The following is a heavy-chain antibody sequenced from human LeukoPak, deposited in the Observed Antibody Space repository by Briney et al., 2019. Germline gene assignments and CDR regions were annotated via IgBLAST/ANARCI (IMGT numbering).Heavy chain of an antibody. Sequence: GGSLRLSCAASGFTFDDYAMHWVRQAPGKGLEWVSLISWNGGGTYYADSVKGRFTISRDNSKNSLYLQMNSLGVEDTALYFCAKGMAIVGTSAALDYWGQGTLVTVSS. CDR3: AKGMAIVGTSAALDY. CDR1: GFTFDDYA. CDR2: ISWNGGGT. V-gene: IGHV3-43D*03. J-gene: IGHJ4*02. D-gene: IGHD5-24*01.